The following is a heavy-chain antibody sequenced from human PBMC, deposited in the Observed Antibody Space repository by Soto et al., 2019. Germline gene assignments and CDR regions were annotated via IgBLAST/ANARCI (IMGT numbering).Heavy chain of an antibody. J-gene: IGHJ4*02. V-gene: IGHV4-61*01. CDR1: GGSVSSGSYY. D-gene: IGHD3-3*01. Sequence: SETLSLTCTVSGGSVSSGSYYWSWVRQPPGKGLEWIGYIYYSGSTNYNPSLKSRVTISVDTSKNQFSLKLSSVTAADTAVYYCASRFSHTVFGVGAQEYWGQGTLVTVSS. CDR3: ASRFSHTVFGVGAQEY. CDR2: IYYSGST.